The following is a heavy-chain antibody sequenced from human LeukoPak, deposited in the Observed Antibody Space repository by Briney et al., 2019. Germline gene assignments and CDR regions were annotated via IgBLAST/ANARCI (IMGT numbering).Heavy chain of an antibody. CDR3: AKFYCSSTSCYLPSATYTYYYYYYMDV. Sequence: GGSLRLSCAASGFTFSSYEMNWVRQAPGKGLEWVSYISSSGSTIYYADSVKGRFTISRDNAKNSLYLQMNSLRAEDTAVYYCAKFYCSSTSCYLPSATYTYYYYYYMDVWGKGTTVTVSS. CDR1: GFTFSSYE. V-gene: IGHV3-48*03. J-gene: IGHJ6*03. CDR2: ISSSGSTI. D-gene: IGHD2-2*01.